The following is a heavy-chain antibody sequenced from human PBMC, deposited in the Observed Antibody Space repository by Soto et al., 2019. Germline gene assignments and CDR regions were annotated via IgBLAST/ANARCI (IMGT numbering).Heavy chain of an antibody. CDR3: ARAYDSNKYWLDP. Sequence: SVNVSCKASGGSFSSDIINWVRQAPGQGLEWMGGIIPIFGAANYAQEFQDRVTIIADESTDTAYMELRSLRSEDTALYYCARAYDSNKYWLDPWGQGTLVTVSS. V-gene: IGHV1-69*13. CDR1: GGSFSSDI. J-gene: IGHJ5*02. CDR2: IIPIFGAA. D-gene: IGHD2-8*01.